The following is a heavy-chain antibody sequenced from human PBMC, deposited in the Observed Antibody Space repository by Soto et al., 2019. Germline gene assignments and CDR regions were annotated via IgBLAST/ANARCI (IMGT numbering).Heavy chain of an antibody. CDR2: INRSGST. CDR3: ARPGADTSYYFDY. D-gene: IGHD3-22*01. J-gene: IGHJ4*02. Sequence: TSETLSLTCAVYGESFSSYYWSWIRQPPGKGLEWIGEINRSGSTNYNPSLKSRVTISVDTSKNQVSLKLTSVTAADTAVYYCARPGADTSYYFDYWGQGTLVTVSS. CDR1: GESFSSYY. V-gene: IGHV4-34*01.